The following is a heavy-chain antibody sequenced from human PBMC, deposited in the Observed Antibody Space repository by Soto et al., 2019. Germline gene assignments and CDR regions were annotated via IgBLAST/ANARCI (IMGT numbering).Heavy chain of an antibody. CDR1: GGSISSYY. CDR3: ARLSEVGGWYFDY. Sequence: QVQLQESGPGLVKPSETLSLTCTVSGGSISSYYWSWIRQPPGKGLEWIGYIYYSGSTNYNPSLKSRVTIPVDPSKNQFSLKLSSVTAADTAVYYCARLSEVGGWYFDYWGQGTLVTVSS. V-gene: IGHV4-59*01. J-gene: IGHJ4*02. CDR2: IYYSGST. D-gene: IGHD6-19*01.